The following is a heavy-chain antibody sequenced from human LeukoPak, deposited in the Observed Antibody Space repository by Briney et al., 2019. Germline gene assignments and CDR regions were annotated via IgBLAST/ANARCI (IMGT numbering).Heavy chain of an antibody. Sequence: SETLSLTCTASGGSISSYYWSWIRQPAGKGLEWIGRIYTSGSTNYNPSLKSRVTMSVDTSKNQFSLKLSSVAAADTAVYYCARDLRVTTIRYYYYGMDVWGQGTTVTVSS. D-gene: IGHD4-11*01. J-gene: IGHJ6*02. CDR1: GGSISSYY. V-gene: IGHV4-4*07. CDR3: ARDLRVTTIRYYYYGMDV. CDR2: IYTSGST.